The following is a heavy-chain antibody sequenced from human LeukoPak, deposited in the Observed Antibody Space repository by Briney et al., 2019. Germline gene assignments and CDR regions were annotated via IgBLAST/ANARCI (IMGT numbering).Heavy chain of an antibody. D-gene: IGHD3-10*02. Sequence: GGSLRLSCAASGITFGTYHMNWVRQAPGKGLEWVSVIYSGGSTYYADSVKGRFTISRDNSKNTLYLQMNSLRAEDTAVYYCARDISVPGAFDIWGQGTMVTVSS. V-gene: IGHV3-66*01. CDR3: ARDISVPGAFDI. J-gene: IGHJ3*02. CDR1: GITFGTYH. CDR2: IYSGGST.